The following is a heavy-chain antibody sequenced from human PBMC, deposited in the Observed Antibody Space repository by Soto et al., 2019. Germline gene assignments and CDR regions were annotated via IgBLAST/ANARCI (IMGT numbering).Heavy chain of an antibody. V-gene: IGHV3-23*01. J-gene: IGHJ5*02. CDR1: GVTFSSYA. CDR3: ANDSPVTTVSVAPFDP. Sequence: GGSLRLSCAASGVTFSSYAMSWVRQAPGKGLEWVSAISGSGGSTYYADSVKGRFTISRDNSKNTLYLQMNSLRAEDTAVYYCANDSPVTTVSVAPFDPWGQGTLVPVSS. D-gene: IGHD4-17*01. CDR2: ISGSGGST.